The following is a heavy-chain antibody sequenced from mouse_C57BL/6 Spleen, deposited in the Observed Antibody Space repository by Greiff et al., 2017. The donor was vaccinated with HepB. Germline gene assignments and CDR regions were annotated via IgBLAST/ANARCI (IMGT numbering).Heavy chain of an antibody. J-gene: IGHJ2*01. CDR2: IDPETGGT. Sequence: QVQLQQSGAELVRPGASVTLSCKASGYTFTDYEMHWVTQTPVHGLEWIGAIDPETGGTAYNQKFKGKAILTADKSSSTAYMELRSLTSEDSAVYYCTTGTAYWGQGTTLTVSS. V-gene: IGHV1-15*01. CDR3: TTGTAY. D-gene: IGHD4-1*01. CDR1: GYTFTDYE.